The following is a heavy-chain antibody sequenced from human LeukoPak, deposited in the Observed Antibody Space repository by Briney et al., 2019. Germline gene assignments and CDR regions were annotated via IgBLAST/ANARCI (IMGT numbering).Heavy chain of an antibody. V-gene: IGHV3-33*01. CDR2: IWFDGGNK. D-gene: IGHD4-17*01. CDR1: GFTFSSYG. CDR3: ARGRLTSSMVTTNY. Sequence: GGSLRLSCAASGFTFSSYGMYWVRQAPGKGLEWVAVIWFDGGNKYFADSVKGRFTISRDNAKNTLYLQMNSLRAEDTAVYYCARGRLTSSMVTTNYWGQGTLVTVSS. J-gene: IGHJ4*02.